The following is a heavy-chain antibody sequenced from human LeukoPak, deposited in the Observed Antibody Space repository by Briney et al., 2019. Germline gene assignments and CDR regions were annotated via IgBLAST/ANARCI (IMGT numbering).Heavy chain of an antibody. D-gene: IGHD5-18*01. Sequence: PGGSLRLSCAASGFTFSDYYMTWIRQAPGKGLEWVSLISGDGGSTYYADSVKGRFTISRDNSKNSLYLQMNSLRTEDTALYYCAKDIGYSYGPMGNYWGQGTLVTVSS. CDR3: AKDIGYSYGPMGNY. V-gene: IGHV3-43*02. J-gene: IGHJ4*02. CDR2: ISGDGGST. CDR1: GFTFSDYY.